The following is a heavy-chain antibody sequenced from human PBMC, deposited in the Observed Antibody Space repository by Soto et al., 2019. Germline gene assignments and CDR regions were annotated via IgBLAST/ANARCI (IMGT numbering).Heavy chain of an antibody. CDR1: GFTFSSYW. Sequence: GGSLRLSCAASGFTFSSYWMHWFRQAPGKGLVWVSRINSDGSSTSYADSVKGRFTISRDNAKNTLYLQMNSLRAEDTAVYYCARENRYYDFWSGYYDEPSPVDYWGQGTLVTVSS. CDR2: INSDGSST. V-gene: IGHV3-74*01. J-gene: IGHJ4*01. D-gene: IGHD3-3*01. CDR3: ARENRYYDFWSGYYDEPSPVDY.